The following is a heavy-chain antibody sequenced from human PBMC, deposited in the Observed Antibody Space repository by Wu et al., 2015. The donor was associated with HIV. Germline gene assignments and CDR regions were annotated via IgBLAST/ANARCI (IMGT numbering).Heavy chain of an antibody. CDR2: INPNSGGT. J-gene: IGHJ6*03. CDR3: ARPTYYCSSTSCAYYMDV. Sequence: QVQLVQSGAEVRKPGASVRVSCKTSGYTFTDYYMHWVRQAPGQGLEWMGWINPNSGGTNFAQKFQGRVTMTRDTSISTAYMELSRLRSDDTAIYYCARPTYYCSSTSCAYYMDVWGKGTTVTVSS. CDR1: GYTFTDYY. V-gene: IGHV1-2*02. D-gene: IGHD2-2*01.